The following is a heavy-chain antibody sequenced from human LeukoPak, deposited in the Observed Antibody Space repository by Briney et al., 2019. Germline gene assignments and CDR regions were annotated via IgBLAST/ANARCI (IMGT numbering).Heavy chain of an antibody. CDR3: ALLWFGELLP. J-gene: IGHJ5*02. Sequence: GGSLRLSCAASGFTFSSYWMSWVRQAPGKGLEWVANIKQDGSEKYYVDSVKGRFTVSRDNAKNSLYLQVNSLKAEDTAVYYCALLWFGELLPWGQGTLVTVSS. CDR1: GFTFSSYW. CDR2: IKQDGSEK. V-gene: IGHV3-7*01. D-gene: IGHD3-10*01.